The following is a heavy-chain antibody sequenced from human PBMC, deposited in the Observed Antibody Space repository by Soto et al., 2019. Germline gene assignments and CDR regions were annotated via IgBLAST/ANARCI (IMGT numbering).Heavy chain of an antibody. CDR1: GFSFSTFW. CDR3: VGSNYHAY. V-gene: IGHV3-7*01. D-gene: IGHD3-10*01. Sequence: EGQLVESGGGLVQPGGSLRLSCVASGFSFSTFWINWVRQAPGKGLEWVANINQDGSEKYYVEYVKGRFTSSRDNAKNTLDMQMNDQIAEDTAVYYCVGSNYHAYWGPGTLITVPS. CDR2: INQDGSEK. J-gene: IGHJ4*02.